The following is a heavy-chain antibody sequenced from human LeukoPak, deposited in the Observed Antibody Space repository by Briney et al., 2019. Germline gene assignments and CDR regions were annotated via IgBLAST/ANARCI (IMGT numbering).Heavy chain of an antibody. CDR3: ARSFGESYFDY. CDR2: IYYSGST. CDR1: GGSISSGGYY. Sequence: SETLSLTCTVSGGSISSGGYYWSWIRQHPGKGLEWIGYIYYSGSTYYNPSLKSRVTISVDTSKNQISLKLSSVTAADTAVYYCARSFGESYFDYWGQGILVTVSS. J-gene: IGHJ4*02. D-gene: IGHD3-10*01. V-gene: IGHV4-31*03.